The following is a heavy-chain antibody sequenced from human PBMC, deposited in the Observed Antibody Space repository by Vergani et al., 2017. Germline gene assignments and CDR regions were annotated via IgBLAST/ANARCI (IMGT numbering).Heavy chain of an antibody. V-gene: IGHV4-31*03. CDR2: IYYSGST. CDR1: GGSISSGGYY. Sequence: QVQLQESGPGLVKPSQTLSLTCTVSGGSISSGGYYWSWIRQHPGKGLEWIGYIYYSGSTYYNPSLKSRVTISVDTSKNQFSLKLSSVTAADTAVYYCARAISVVPAAKSSWFDPWGQGTLVTVSS. CDR3: ARAISVVPAAKSSWFDP. J-gene: IGHJ5*02. D-gene: IGHD2-2*01.